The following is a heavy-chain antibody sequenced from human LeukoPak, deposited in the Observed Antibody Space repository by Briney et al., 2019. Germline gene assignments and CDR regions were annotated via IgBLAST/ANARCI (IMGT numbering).Heavy chain of an antibody. D-gene: IGHD2-2*01. V-gene: IGHV4-34*01. Sequence: SETLSLTCAVYGGSFSGYYWSWIRQPPGKGLEWIGEINHSGSTNYNLSLKSRVTISVDTSKNQFSLKLSSVTAADTAVYYCARALRGYCSSTSCFHFDYWGQGTLVTVSS. CDR1: GGSFSGYY. J-gene: IGHJ4*02. CDR2: INHSGST. CDR3: ARALRGYCSSTSCFHFDY.